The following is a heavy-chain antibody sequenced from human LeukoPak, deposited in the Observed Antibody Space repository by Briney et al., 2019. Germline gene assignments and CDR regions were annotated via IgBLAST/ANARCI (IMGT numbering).Heavy chain of an antibody. CDR2: NGRGGST. CDR1: GFIFSTYA. CDR3: AKGGIVHPFDI. D-gene: IGHD1-26*01. V-gene: IGHV3-23*01. Sequence: GGSLRLSCAASGFIFSTYAMSWIRQAPGKGLEWVSGNGRGGSTYYADSVKGRFTISRDNSKNTLYLQMNSLRAEDTAVYYCAKGGIVHPFDIWGQGTMVTVSS. J-gene: IGHJ3*02.